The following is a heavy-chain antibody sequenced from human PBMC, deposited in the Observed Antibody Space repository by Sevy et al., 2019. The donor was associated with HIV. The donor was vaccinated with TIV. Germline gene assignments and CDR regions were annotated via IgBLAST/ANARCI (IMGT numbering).Heavy chain of an antibody. J-gene: IGHJ6*02. Sequence: ASVKVSCKASGYTFTSYGISWVRQAPGQGLEWMGWISAYNGNTNYAQKLQGRVTMTTDTSTSTAYMELRSLRSDDTAVYYCARVSGKAMVIQINYYYYGMDVWGQGTTVTVSS. CDR1: GYTFTSYG. V-gene: IGHV1-18*01. CDR3: ARVSGKAMVIQINYYYYGMDV. CDR2: ISAYNGNT. D-gene: IGHD5-18*01.